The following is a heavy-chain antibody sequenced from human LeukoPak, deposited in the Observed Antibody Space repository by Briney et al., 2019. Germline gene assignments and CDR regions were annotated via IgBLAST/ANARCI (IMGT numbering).Heavy chain of an antibody. J-gene: IGHJ3*02. D-gene: IGHD3-16*01. V-gene: IGHV4-59*01. CDR2: IYYSGST. CDR1: GGSISSYY. CDR3: ARVGGGRGNSDASEAHYI. Sequence: SETLSLTCTVSGGSISSYYWSWIRQPPGKGLEWIGYIYYSGSTNYNPFLKSRVTISVDTSKNQFSLKLSSVTAADTPVYYCARVGGGRGNSDASEAHYIWWQGTMVTVSS.